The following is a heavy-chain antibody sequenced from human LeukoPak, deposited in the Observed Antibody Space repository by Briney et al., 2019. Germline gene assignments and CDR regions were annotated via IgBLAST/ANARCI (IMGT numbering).Heavy chain of an antibody. CDR1: GDSISGYY. D-gene: IGHD4-17*01. CDR2: IFHSGST. J-gene: IGHJ4*02. CDR3: ARLATYGDFSD. Sequence: TSETLSLTCTVSGDSISGYYWSWVRQPPGKGLEWIGYIFHSGSTKYNPSLESRVTISIDTSKNQFSLRLSSVTAADTAVYYCARLATYGDFSDWGQGTLVTVSS. V-gene: IGHV4-59*08.